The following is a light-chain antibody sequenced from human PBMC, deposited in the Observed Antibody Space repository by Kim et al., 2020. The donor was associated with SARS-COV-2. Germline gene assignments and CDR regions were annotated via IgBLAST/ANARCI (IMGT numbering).Light chain of an antibody. CDR2: DAS. CDR3: QQRYTWPLT. CDR1: EIVSNY. Sequence: SLSPGDRATLSCRASEIVSNYLAWYQQRPGQAPRLLIYDASKRDTGIPARFSGSGSGTDFTLTISSLEPEDFAVYYCQQRYTWPLTFGGGTKLEIK. J-gene: IGKJ4*01. V-gene: IGKV3-11*01.